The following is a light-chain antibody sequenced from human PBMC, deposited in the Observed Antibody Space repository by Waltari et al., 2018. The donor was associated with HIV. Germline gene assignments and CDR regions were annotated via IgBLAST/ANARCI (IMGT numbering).Light chain of an antibody. Sequence: EIVLTQSPGTLSLSPGERATLSCRASQSVCSSCLTWYQQKPGQAPRLLIYDTSSRATGIPDRFSGSGSGTDFTLTISRLEPEDFAVYYCQQYGSSPWTFGYGTKVEIK. CDR3: QQYGSSPWT. CDR2: DTS. V-gene: IGKV3-20*01. CDR1: QSVCSSC. J-gene: IGKJ1*01.